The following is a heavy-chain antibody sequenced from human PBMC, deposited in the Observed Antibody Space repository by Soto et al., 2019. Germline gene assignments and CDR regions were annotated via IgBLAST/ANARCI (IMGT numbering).Heavy chain of an antibody. CDR2: MNPNSGNT. Sequence: ASVKVSCKASRYTFTSYDINCVRQATGQGLEWMGWMNPNSGNTGYAQKFQGRVTMTRNTSISTAYMELSSLRSEDTAVYYCARAKSGYSYGSLPRDYYYYIDVWGKGTTVTVSS. CDR1: RYTFTSYD. V-gene: IGHV1-8*01. D-gene: IGHD5-18*01. CDR3: ARAKSGYSYGSLPRDYYYYIDV. J-gene: IGHJ6*03.